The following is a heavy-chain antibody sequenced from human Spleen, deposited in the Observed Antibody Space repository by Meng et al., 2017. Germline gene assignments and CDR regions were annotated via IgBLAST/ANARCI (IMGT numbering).Heavy chain of an antibody. CDR3: ARDGYYYDTSGYYSYYFDY. V-gene: IGHV4-59*01. D-gene: IGHD3-22*01. CDR1: GGSISPYY. Sequence: SETLSLTCTVSGGSISPYYWSWIRQPPGKGLEWIGYIYYSGSTNYNPSLKSRVTMSVDTSKNQFSLKLSSVTAADTAVYYCARDGYYYDTSGYYSYYFDYWGQGTLVTVSS. CDR2: IYYSGST. J-gene: IGHJ4*02.